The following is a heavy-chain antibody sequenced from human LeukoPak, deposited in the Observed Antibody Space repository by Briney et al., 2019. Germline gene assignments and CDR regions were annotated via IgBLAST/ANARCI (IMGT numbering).Heavy chain of an antibody. Sequence: SVKVSCKASGGTFSSYAISWVRQAPGQGLEWMGRIIPILGIANYAQKFQGRVTITADKSTSTAYMELSSLRSEDTAVYYCARGSIGSYGYYYYYMDVWGKGTTVTVSS. J-gene: IGHJ6*03. CDR1: GGTFSSYA. CDR2: IIPILGIA. CDR3: ARGSIGSYGYYYYYMDV. D-gene: IGHD1-26*01. V-gene: IGHV1-69*04.